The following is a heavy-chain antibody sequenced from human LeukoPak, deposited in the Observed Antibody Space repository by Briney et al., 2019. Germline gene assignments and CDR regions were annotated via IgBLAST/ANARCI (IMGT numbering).Heavy chain of an antibody. CDR3: AKDCSSSAEDAFDI. D-gene: IGHD6-6*01. CDR2: ISYDGSNK. CDR1: GFTFSSYA. V-gene: IGHV3-30-3*02. J-gene: IGHJ3*02. Sequence: PGRSLRLSCAASGFTFSSYAMHWVRQAPGKGLEWVAVISYDGSNKYYADSVKGRFTISRDNAKNSLYLQMNSLRAEDTAVYYCAKDCSSSAEDAFDIWGQGTMVTVSS.